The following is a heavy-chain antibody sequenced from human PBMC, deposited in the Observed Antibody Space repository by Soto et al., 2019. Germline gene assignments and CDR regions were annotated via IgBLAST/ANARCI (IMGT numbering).Heavy chain of an antibody. Sequence: GGSLRLSCAASGFTFSNAWMNWVRQAPGKGLEWVGRIKSKTDGGTTDYAAPVKGRFTISRDDSKNTLYLQMNSLGAEDTALYYCARVGYPYGMDVWGQGTTVTVSS. J-gene: IGHJ6*02. CDR3: ARVGYPYGMDV. CDR1: GFTFSNAW. V-gene: IGHV3-15*07. CDR2: IKSKTDGGTT. D-gene: IGHD2-15*01.